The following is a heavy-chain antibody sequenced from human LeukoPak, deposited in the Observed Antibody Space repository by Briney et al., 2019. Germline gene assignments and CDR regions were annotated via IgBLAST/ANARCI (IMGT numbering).Heavy chain of an antibody. CDR1: GFTFSSYS. J-gene: IGHJ4*02. CDR3: ARDRGGSYSAIDY. CDR2: ISSSSITI. V-gene: IGHV3-48*04. Sequence: GGSLRLSCAASGFTFSSYSLNWVRQAPGKGPEWVSFISSSSITIYYADSVKGRFTISRDNAEKSLYLQMNSLRAEDTAVYYCARDRGGSYSAIDYWGQGTLVTVSS. D-gene: IGHD2-15*01.